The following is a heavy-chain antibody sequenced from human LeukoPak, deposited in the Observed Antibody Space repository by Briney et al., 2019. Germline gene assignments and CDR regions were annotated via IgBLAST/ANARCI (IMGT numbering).Heavy chain of an antibody. Sequence: GASVKVSCKASGYTFTGYYMHWVRQAPGQGLEWVGWINPNSGGTNYAQKFQGRVTMTRDTSISTAYMELSRLRSDDTAVYYCARDWPNMDGYYFDYWGQGTLVTVSS. D-gene: IGHD2/OR15-2a*01. V-gene: IGHV1-2*02. CDR3: ARDWPNMDGYYFDY. J-gene: IGHJ4*02. CDR1: GYTFTGYY. CDR2: INPNSGGT.